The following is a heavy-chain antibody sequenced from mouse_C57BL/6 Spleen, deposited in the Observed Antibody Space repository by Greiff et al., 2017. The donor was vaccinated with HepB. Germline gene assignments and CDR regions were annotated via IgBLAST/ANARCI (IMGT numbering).Heavy chain of an antibody. CDR3: ARDHYGSRDWYFDV. J-gene: IGHJ1*03. CDR1: GFTFSSYA. D-gene: IGHD1-1*01. CDR2: ISDGGSYT. V-gene: IGHV5-4*01. Sequence: EVMLVESGGGLVKPGGSLKLSCAASGFTFSSYAMSWVRQTPEKRLEWVATISDGGSYTYYPDNVKGRSTISRDNAKNNLYLQMSHLKSEDTAMYYCARDHYGSRDWYFDVWGTGTTVTVSS.